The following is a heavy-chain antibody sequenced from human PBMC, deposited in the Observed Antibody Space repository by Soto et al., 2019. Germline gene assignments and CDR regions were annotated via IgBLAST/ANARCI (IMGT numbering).Heavy chain of an antibody. CDR2: TSHDGSNK. CDR3: VRDTNLVATTDYSSYGLDV. V-gene: IGHV3-30-3*01. CDR1: GFTLSGYS. D-gene: IGHD5-12*01. Sequence: GGSLRLSCAASGFTLSGYSMHWVRQAPGKGLAWVAVTSHDGSNKYYGDSVQDRFTIFRDNSKNTLFLQMDGLRPEDTAVYFCVRDTNLVATTDYSSYGLDVWGQGTTVTVSS. J-gene: IGHJ6*02.